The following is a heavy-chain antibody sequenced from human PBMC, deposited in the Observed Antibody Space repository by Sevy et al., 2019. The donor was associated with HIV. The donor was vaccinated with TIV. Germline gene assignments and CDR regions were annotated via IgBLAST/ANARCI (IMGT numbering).Heavy chain of an antibody. Sequence: ASVKVSCKASGYTFTGYYMHWVRQAPGQGLEWMGWINPNSGGTNYAQKFQGWVTMTRDTSISTAYMELSRLRSDDTAVYYCARDGSSWYLGYYYYGMDVWGQRTTVTVSS. CDR3: ARDGSSWYLGYYYYGMDV. V-gene: IGHV1-2*04. D-gene: IGHD6-13*01. CDR2: INPNSGGT. CDR1: GYTFTGYY. J-gene: IGHJ6*02.